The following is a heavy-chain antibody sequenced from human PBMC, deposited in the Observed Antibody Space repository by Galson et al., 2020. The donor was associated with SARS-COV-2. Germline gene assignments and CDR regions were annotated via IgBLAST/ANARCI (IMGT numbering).Heavy chain of an antibody. CDR3: ARKTSTYDF. CDR2: IYYTGAT. CDR1: SGILDDTSYY. V-gene: IGHV4-39*07. Sequence: ASETLSLTCSVSSGILDDTSYYWGRLRPPTGKGLEWIGSIYYTGATFYNPSLNSRAIMSIAPSKNQFSLEVKSVTAADTAVYYCARKTSTYDFWGQGILVTVSS. J-gene: IGHJ4*02. D-gene: IGHD1-1*01.